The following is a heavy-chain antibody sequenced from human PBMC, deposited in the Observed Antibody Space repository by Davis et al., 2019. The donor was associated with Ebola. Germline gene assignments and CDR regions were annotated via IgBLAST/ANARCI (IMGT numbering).Heavy chain of an antibody. J-gene: IGHJ6*03. D-gene: IGHD3-3*01. Sequence: GESLKISCKGSGYSFTSYWISWVRQMPGKGLEWMGRIDPSDSYTNYSPSFQGHVTISADKSISTAYLQWSSLKASDTAMYYCARHRREWLLCPACYYYYMDVWGKGTTVTVSS. V-gene: IGHV5-10-1*01. CDR1: GYSFTSYW. CDR3: ARHRREWLLCPACYYYYMDV. CDR2: IDPSDSYT.